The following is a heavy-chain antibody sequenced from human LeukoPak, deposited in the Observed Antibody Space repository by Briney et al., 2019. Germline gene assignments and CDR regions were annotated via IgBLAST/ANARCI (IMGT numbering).Heavy chain of an antibody. CDR2: MNPNSGNT. CDR1: GYTFTSYD. V-gene: IGHV1-8*01. J-gene: IGHJ5*02. CDR3: ARGRGNYGSGRSWFDP. D-gene: IGHD3-10*01. Sequence: GASVKVSCKASGYTFTSYDINWVRQATGQGLEWMGWMNPNSGNTGYAQKFQGRVTMTRNTSISTAYMELSSLRSGDTAVYYCARGRGNYGSGRSWFDPWGQGTLVTVSS.